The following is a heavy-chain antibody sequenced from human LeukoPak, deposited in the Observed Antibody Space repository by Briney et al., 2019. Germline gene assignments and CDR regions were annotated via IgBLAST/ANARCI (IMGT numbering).Heavy chain of an antibody. CDR2: IRYDGTNI. Sequence: GGSLRLSCAASGFSFSTFGMHWVRQAPGKGLEWVAFIRYDGTNIYYADSVKGRFTISRDNSKNTLYLQMNSLRAEDTAVYYCAKAARWLQFLAWDWGQGTLVTVSS. V-gene: IGHV3-30*02. CDR3: AKAARWLQFLAWD. CDR1: GFSFSTFG. J-gene: IGHJ4*02. D-gene: IGHD5-24*01.